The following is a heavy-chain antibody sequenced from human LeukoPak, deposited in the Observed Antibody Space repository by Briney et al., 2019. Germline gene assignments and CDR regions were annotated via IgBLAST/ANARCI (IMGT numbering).Heavy chain of an antibody. D-gene: IGHD3-3*01. CDR2: IYYSGST. CDR3: ARGSIFGVVITGFDY. J-gene: IGHJ4*02. Sequence: SQTLSLTCTVSGGSISSGGYYWSWIRQHPGKGLEWIGYIYYSGSTYYNPSLKSRVTISVDTSKNQFSLKLSSVTAADTAVYYCARGSIFGVVITGFDYWGRGTLVTVSS. CDR1: GGSISSGGYY. V-gene: IGHV4-31*03.